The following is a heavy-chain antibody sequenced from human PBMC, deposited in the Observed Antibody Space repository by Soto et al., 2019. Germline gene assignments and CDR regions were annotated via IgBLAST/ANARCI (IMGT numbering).Heavy chain of an antibody. J-gene: IGHJ6*02. Sequence: VASVKVSCKASGYTFTGYYMHWVRQAPGQGLEWMGWINPNSGGTNYAQKFQGRVTMTRDTSISTAYMELSRLRSDDTAVHYCARGNSSSWYWDYYYYGMDVWGQGTTVTVSS. CDR1: GYTFTGYY. V-gene: IGHV1-2*02. D-gene: IGHD6-13*01. CDR3: ARGNSSSWYWDYYYYGMDV. CDR2: INPNSGGT.